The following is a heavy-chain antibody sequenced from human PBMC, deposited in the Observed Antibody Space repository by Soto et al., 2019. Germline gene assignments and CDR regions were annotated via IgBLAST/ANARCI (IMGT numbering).Heavy chain of an antibody. CDR3: AKGGFCSSTSCYYYYGMDV. CDR1: GFTFSSYA. D-gene: IGHD2-2*01. V-gene: IGHV3-23*04. J-gene: IGHJ6*02. Sequence: EVQLVESGGGLVQPGGSLRLSCAASGFTFSSYAMSWVRQAPGKGLEWVSAISGSGGSTYYADSVKGRFTISRDNSKNTLYLQMNSLRAEDTAVYYCAKGGFCSSTSCYYYYGMDVWGQGTTVTVSS. CDR2: ISGSGGST.